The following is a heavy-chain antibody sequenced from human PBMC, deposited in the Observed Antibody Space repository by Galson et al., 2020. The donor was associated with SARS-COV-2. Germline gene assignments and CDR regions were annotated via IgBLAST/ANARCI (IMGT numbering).Heavy chain of an antibody. CDR3: AREDDFLGSNWFDP. D-gene: IGHD3-3*01. Sequence: ASVKVSCKASGYTFTGYYMHWVRQAPGQGLEWMGWINPNSGGTNYAQKFQGWVTMTRDTSISTAYMELSRLRSDDTAVYYCAREDDFLGSNWFDPWGQGTLVTVSS. J-gene: IGHJ5*02. V-gene: IGHV1-2*04. CDR2: INPNSGGT. CDR1: GYTFTGYY.